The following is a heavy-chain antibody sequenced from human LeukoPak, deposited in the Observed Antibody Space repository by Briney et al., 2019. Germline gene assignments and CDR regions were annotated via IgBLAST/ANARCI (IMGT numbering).Heavy chain of an antibody. D-gene: IGHD3-10*01. CDR3: ARMSGSPLHYYFVY. Sequence: SETLSLTCTVSGGSISSSSYYWGWIRQPPGKGLEWIGSIYYSGSTYYNPSLKSRVTISVDTSKNQFSLKLSSVTAADTAVYYCARMSGSPLHYYFVYWGQATLVTVSS. V-gene: IGHV4-39*01. J-gene: IGHJ4*02. CDR1: GGSISSSSYY. CDR2: IYYSGST.